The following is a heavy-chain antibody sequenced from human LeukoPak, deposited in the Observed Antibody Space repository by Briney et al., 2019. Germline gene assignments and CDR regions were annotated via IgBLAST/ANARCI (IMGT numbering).Heavy chain of an antibody. J-gene: IGHJ4*02. CDR2: IYYSGST. Sequence: SETLSLTCTVSGGSISSYYWSWIRQPPGKGLEWIGYIYYSGSTNYNPSLKSRVTISVDTSKNQFSLKLSSVTAADTAVYYCASGMTTVSYWGQGTLVTVSS. D-gene: IGHD4-17*01. CDR3: ASGMTTVSY. CDR1: GGSISSYY. V-gene: IGHV4-59*01.